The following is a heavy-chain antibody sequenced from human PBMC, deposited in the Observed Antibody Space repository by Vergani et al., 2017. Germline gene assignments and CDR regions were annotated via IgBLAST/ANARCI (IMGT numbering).Heavy chain of an antibody. J-gene: IGHJ4*02. V-gene: IGHV3-23*01. D-gene: IGHD3-3*01. CDR3: AKITMSTSRYFDY. CDR1: GFTFSSYA. CDR2: ISGSGGST. Sequence: EVQLLESGGGLVQPGGSLRLSCAASGFTFSSYAMSWVRQAPGKGLEWVSAISGSGGSTYYADSVKGRFTIARDNSKNTLYLQMNSLRAEDTAVYYCAKITMSTSRYFDYWGQGTLVTVSS.